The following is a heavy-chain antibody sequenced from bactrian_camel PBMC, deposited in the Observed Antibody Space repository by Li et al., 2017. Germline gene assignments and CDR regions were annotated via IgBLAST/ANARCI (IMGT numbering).Heavy chain of an antibody. D-gene: IGHD2*01. CDR2: IDRAGSI. J-gene: IGHJ4*01. Sequence: VQLVESGGGSVQAGGSLVLSCAASGPAHKKNVMGWFRQTPEKEREGVALIDRAGSISYADSVRGRFTISKDKAANTVYLQMNSLKPDDTATYFCIVCGRWGQGTQVTV. V-gene: IGHV3S53*01. CDR1: GPAHKKNV. CDR3: IVCGR.